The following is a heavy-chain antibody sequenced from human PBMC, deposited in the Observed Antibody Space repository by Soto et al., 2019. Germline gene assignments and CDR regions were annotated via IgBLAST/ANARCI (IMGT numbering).Heavy chain of an antibody. CDR1: GFRFSSYS. J-gene: IGHJ4*02. V-gene: IGHV3-23*01. Sequence: PGGSLRLSCADSGFRFSSYSMSWVRQTPGKGLEWVAAITATGDRTYYADSVTGRFTISRDNSKKTHYLQMTSQRAEDTAMYYCATMNGYFEYWGQGPPVTVSS. CDR3: ATMNGYFEY. D-gene: IGHD3-22*01. CDR2: ITATGDRT.